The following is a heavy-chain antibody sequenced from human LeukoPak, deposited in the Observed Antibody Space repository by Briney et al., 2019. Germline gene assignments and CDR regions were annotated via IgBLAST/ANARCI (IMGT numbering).Heavy chain of an antibody. CDR2: ISGSGGST. D-gene: IGHD2-21*02. CDR3: AKQDCGGDCYAEVDY. CDR1: GFTFSSYA. V-gene: IGHV3-23*01. J-gene: IGHJ4*02. Sequence: GGSLRLSCAASGFTFSSYAMSWVRQAPGKGLEWVSAISGSGGSTYYADSVKGRFTISRENSKNTLYLQMNSLRAEDTAVYYCAKQDCGGDCYAEVDYWGQGTLVTLSS.